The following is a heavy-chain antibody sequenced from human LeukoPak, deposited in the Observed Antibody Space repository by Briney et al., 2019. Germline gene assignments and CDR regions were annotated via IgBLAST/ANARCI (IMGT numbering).Heavy chain of an antibody. V-gene: IGHV4-59*01. CDR1: GGSISSYY. D-gene: IGHD6-19*01. CDR3: ARGNPYSIGWYSFDYYYYMDV. CDR2: IYYSGST. Sequence: MTSETLSLTCTVSGGSISSYYWSWVRQPPGKGLEWIGYIYYSGSTNYNPSLKSRVTISVDTSKNQFSLKLSSVTAADAAVYYCARGNPYSIGWYSFDYYYYMDVWGKGTTVTVSS. J-gene: IGHJ6*03.